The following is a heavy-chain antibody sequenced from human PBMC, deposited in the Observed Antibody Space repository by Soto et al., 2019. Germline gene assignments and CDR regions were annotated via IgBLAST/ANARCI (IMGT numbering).Heavy chain of an antibody. V-gene: IGHV3-21*01. Sequence: PGGSLRLSCAAPGFTFSSYSMNWVRQAPGKGLEWVSSISSSSSYIYYADSVKGRFTISRDNAKNSLYLQMNSLRAEDTAVYYCAREPYYYDSSGYQFDYWGQGTLVTVSS. D-gene: IGHD3-22*01. CDR2: ISSSSSYI. J-gene: IGHJ4*02. CDR3: AREPYYYDSSGYQFDY. CDR1: GFTFSSYS.